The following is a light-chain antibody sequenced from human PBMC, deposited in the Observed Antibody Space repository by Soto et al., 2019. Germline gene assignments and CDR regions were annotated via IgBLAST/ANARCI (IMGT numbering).Light chain of an antibody. CDR1: QSISSY. J-gene: IGKJ3*01. CDR3: QQSYSTLLT. Sequence: DIQMTQSPSSLSASVGDRVTITCRASQSISSYLNWYQQKPGKAPKLLIYAASSLQSGVPSRFSGSGSGTDFTLTISSLQPEDFANYYCQQSYSTLLTFGPGNKVDIK. V-gene: IGKV1-39*01. CDR2: AAS.